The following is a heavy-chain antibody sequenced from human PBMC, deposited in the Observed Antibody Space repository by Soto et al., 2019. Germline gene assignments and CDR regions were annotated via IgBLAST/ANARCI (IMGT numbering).Heavy chain of an antibody. J-gene: IGHJ5*02. Sequence: SQTLSLTCAVYGGPFSGYYWSWIRQPPGKGLEWIGEINNSGSTNYNPSLKSRVTLSVDTSKNQFSLTLSSVTAADTAVFYCARGFFNYGSGSWRWFDPWGQGTLVTVSS. CDR3: ARGFFNYGSGSWRWFDP. CDR2: INNSGST. V-gene: IGHV4-34*01. CDR1: GGPFSGYY. D-gene: IGHD3-10*01.